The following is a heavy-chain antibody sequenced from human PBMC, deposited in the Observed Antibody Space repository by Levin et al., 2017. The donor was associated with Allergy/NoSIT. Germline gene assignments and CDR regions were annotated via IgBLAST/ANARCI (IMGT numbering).Heavy chain of an antibody. D-gene: IGHD5-24*01. CDR2: IIPMSAKA. J-gene: IGHJ3*02. V-gene: IGHV1-69*06. CDR3: SLASGTDAVDI. CDR1: GGSFSSYA. Sequence: ASVKVSCKASGGSFSSYAFSWVRQAPGQGLEWMGGIIPMSAKANFAQKVQDRVTITADKSTTTVYMGLSSLRSEDTAVYYCSLASGTDAVDIWGQGTMVTVSS.